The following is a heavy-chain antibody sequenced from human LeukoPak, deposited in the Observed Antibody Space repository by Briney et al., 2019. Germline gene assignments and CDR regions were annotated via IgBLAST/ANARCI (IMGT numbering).Heavy chain of an antibody. Sequence: PSETLSLTCTVSGGSISSYYWSWIRQPPGKGLEWIGEINHSGSTNYNPSLKSRVTISVDTSKNQFSLKLSSVTAADTAVYYCARGFGGYAYYWGQGTLVTVSS. CDR3: ARGFGGYAYY. D-gene: IGHD2-15*01. J-gene: IGHJ4*02. V-gene: IGHV4-34*01. CDR1: GGSISSYY. CDR2: INHSGST.